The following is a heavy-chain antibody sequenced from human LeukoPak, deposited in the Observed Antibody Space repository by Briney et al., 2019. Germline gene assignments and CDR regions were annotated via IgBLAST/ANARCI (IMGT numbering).Heavy chain of an antibody. J-gene: IGHJ3*02. V-gene: IGHV4-39*01. CDR2: IHYTGRA. CDR1: GGSISSTTYY. CDR3: AGEEDCSGGICYLGNAFDI. D-gene: IGHD2-15*01. Sequence: PSETLSLTCSVFGGSISSTTYYWVWIRQPPGKGLECIASIHYTGRAYYNPSPKSRATISADTSKNQFSLKLSSVTAADTAVYYCAGEEDCSGGICYLGNAFDIWGQGTMVTVSS.